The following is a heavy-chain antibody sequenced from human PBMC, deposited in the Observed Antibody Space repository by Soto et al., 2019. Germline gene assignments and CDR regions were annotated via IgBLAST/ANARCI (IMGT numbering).Heavy chain of an antibody. CDR1: GFTFSNAW. CDR2: IKSKTDGGTT. Sequence: GSLRLSCAASGFTFSNAWMSWVRQAPGKGLEWVGRIKSKTDGGTTDYAAPVKGRFTISRDDSKNTLYLQMNSLKTEDTAVYYCTTTIYYYDSTRFDPWGQGTLVTVSS. CDR3: TTTIYYYDSTRFDP. J-gene: IGHJ5*02. D-gene: IGHD3-22*01. V-gene: IGHV3-15*01.